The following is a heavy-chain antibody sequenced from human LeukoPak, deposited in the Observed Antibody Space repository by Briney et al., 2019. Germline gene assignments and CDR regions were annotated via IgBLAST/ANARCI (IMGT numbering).Heavy chain of an antibody. J-gene: IGHJ4*02. CDR1: GGSISSSSYY. V-gene: IGHV4-39*01. CDR3: ASAGSYSVDY. Sequence: SETLSLTCTVSGGSISSSSYYWGWIRQPPGKGLEWIGSTYYRGSSYYNPSLKSRVTTSVDTSKNQFSLKLSSVTAADTAVYYCASAGSYSVDYWGQGTLVTVSS. CDR2: TYYRGSS. D-gene: IGHD1-26*01.